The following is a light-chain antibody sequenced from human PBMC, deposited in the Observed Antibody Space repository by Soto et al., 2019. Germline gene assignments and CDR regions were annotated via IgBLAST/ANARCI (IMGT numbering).Light chain of an antibody. CDR2: WAS. Sequence: DIVLTQSPDSLAVSLGERATINCKSSQSVLYSSNNKNYLAWYQQKPGQPPKLVSYWASTRESGVPDRFSGSGSGTDFTLNISSLQAEDAAVYYCQQYYSTSLTFGGGTKVEIK. J-gene: IGKJ4*01. V-gene: IGKV4-1*01. CDR1: QSVLYSSNNKNY. CDR3: QQYYSTSLT.